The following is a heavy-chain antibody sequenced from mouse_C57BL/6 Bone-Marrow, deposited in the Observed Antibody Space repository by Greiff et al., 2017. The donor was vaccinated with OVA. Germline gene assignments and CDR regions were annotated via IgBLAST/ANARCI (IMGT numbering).Heavy chain of an antibody. V-gene: IGHV1-26*01. CDR3: ARLGDGYPLDY. CDR2: INPNNGGT. CDR1: GYTFTDYY. J-gene: IGHJ2*01. Sequence: VQLQQSGPELVKPGASVKISCKASGYTFTDYYMNWVKQSHGKSLEWIGDINPNNGGTSYNQKFKGKATLTVDKSSSTAYMEIRSLTSEDSAVYYCARLGDGYPLDYWGQGTTLTVSS. D-gene: IGHD2-3*01.